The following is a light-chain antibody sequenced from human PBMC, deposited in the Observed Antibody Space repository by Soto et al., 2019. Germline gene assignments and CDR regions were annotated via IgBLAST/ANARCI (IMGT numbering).Light chain of an antibody. Sequence: IVLTQSPGTLSLSPGERATLSCRASQSVSNNYLAWYQQKPGQAPRIIIFGASGRATGIPDRFSGSGSGTDFTLTISRLEPEDFAVYYCQQYGSLSWTFGQGTKV. CDR3: QQYGSLSWT. J-gene: IGKJ1*01. CDR2: GAS. V-gene: IGKV3-20*01. CDR1: QSVSNNY.